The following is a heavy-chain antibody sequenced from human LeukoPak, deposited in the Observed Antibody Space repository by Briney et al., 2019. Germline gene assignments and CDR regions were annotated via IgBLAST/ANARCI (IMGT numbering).Heavy chain of an antibody. CDR2: IYYSRST. CDR3: ARERVITMIVVVITTSGAFDI. D-gene: IGHD3-22*01. J-gene: IGHJ3*02. V-gene: IGHV4-59*12. Sequence: SETLSLTCTVSGGSITTYYWSWIRQPPGKGLEWIGYIYYSRSTMYNPSLKSRVTISIDTSKNQLSLKVNSVTAADTAVYYCARERVITMIVVVITTSGAFDIWGQGTMVTVSS. CDR1: GGSITTYY.